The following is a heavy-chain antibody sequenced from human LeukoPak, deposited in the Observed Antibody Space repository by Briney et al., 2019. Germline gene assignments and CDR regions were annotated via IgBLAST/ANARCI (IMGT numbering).Heavy chain of an antibody. D-gene: IGHD3-22*01. J-gene: IGHJ4*02. CDR1: GFTFSSYA. CDR2: ISGSGGST. CDR3: ANSKSPYYYDSSGYYPFDY. Sequence: GGSLRLSCAASGFTFSSYAMSWVRQAPGKGLEWVSAISGSGGSTYYADSVKGRFTISRDNSKNTLYLQMNSLRAEDTAVYYCANSKSPYYYDSSGYYPFDYWGQGTRVTVSS. V-gene: IGHV3-23*01.